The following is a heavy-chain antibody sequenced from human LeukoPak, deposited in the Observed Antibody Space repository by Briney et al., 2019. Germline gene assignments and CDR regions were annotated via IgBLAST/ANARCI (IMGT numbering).Heavy chain of an antibody. CDR2: ISYDGSNK. V-gene: IGHV3-30*18. CDR1: GFTFSSYG. D-gene: IGHD2-21*02. CDR3: AKPVCGGDCYRYFDY. J-gene: IGHJ4*02. Sequence: GGSLRLSCAASGFTFSSYGMHWVGRAPGKGLEGWPFISYDGSNKYYADSVKGRFTISRDNSKNTLYLQMNSLRAEDTAVYYCAKPVCGGDCYRYFDYWGQGTLVTVSS.